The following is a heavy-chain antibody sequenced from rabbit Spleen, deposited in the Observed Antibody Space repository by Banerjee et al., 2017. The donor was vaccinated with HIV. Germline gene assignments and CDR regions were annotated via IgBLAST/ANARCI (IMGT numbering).Heavy chain of an antibody. CDR3: SRELDVVICWNFGW. CDR1: GFSFSNKAV. V-gene: IGHV1S45*01. D-gene: IGHD4-1*01. Sequence: QEQLVESGGGLVRPEGSLKLSCKASGFSFSNKAVMCWVRQAPGKGLQWIACINAVTGNAFSASWPKGRVTFSNTSPTSVTLQMPILTAADAATYFCSRELDVVICWNFGWWGQGTLVTVS. CDR2: INAVTGNA. J-gene: IGHJ3*01.